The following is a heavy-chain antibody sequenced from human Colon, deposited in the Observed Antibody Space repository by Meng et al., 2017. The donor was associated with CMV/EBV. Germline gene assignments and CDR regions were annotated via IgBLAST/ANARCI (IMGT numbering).Heavy chain of an antibody. CDR1: GFSLTTRGVG. Sequence: QMTLKASGHALVKPTQTLTLTCTFAGFSLTTRGVGVGWIRQPPGKTLEWLALIYWDDDKRYSPSLKNRLTITKDTSKNQVVLTMTNMDPGDTGTYYCANRGDGDYVFDFWGQGALVTVSS. CDR2: IYWDDDK. D-gene: IGHD4-17*01. V-gene: IGHV2-5*02. CDR3: ANRGDGDYVFDF. J-gene: IGHJ4*02.